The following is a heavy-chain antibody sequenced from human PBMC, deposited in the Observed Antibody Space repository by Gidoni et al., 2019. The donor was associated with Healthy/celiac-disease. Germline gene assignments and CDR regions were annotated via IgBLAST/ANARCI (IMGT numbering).Heavy chain of an antibody. CDR1: GGSFSGYY. D-gene: IGHD2-15*01. Sequence: QVQLQQWGAGLLKPPETLSLTCAVYGGSFSGYYWSWIRQPPGKGLEWSGEINHSGSTNYNPSLKSRVTISVDTSKNQFSLKLSSVTAADTAVYYCARGVDLKDIVVVVAATPRDWFDPWGQGTLVTVSS. CDR2: INHSGST. J-gene: IGHJ5*02. CDR3: ARGVDLKDIVVVVAATPRDWFDP. V-gene: IGHV4-34*01.